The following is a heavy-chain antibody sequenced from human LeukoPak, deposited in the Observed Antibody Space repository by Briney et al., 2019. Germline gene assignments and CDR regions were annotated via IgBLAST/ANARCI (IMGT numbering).Heavy chain of an antibody. J-gene: IGHJ4*02. CDR3: ARLSTVTTSFDY. Sequence: SETLSLTCTVSGGSISSYYWSWIRQPAGKGLEWIGRIYTSGTTHYNPSLKSRVAMSVDTSKNQFSLKLSSVTAADTAVYYCARLSTVTTSFDYWGQGTLVTVSS. CDR1: GGSISSYY. D-gene: IGHD4-17*01. V-gene: IGHV4-4*07. CDR2: IYTSGTT.